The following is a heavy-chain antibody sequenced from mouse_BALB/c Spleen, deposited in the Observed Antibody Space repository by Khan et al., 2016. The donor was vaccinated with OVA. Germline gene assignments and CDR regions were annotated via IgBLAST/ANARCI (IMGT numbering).Heavy chain of an antibody. J-gene: IGHJ3*01. D-gene: IGHD2-2*01. V-gene: IGHV1S135*01. Sequence: MQLEESGPELMKPGASVKISCKASGYSFTSYYIHWMMQSHGRSLEWIGYIDPFSGASTYNQKFKGKATLTVDKSSSTAYIHLRNLTSEDSAVYYWTRHGYVAWFTYWGQGTLVTVSA. CDR1: GYSFTSYY. CDR3: TRHGYVAWFTY. CDR2: IDPFSGAS.